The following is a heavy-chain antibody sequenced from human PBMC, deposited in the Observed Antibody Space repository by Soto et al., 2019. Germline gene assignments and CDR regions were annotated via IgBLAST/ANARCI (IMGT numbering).Heavy chain of an antibody. D-gene: IGHD6-13*01. V-gene: IGHV1-2*04. J-gene: IGHJ6*02. CDR3: ARGPGIAASGYPPHYYYYGMDF. Sequence: ASVKVSCKASGYTFTGYYMHWVRQAPGQGLEWMGWINPNSGGTNYAQKFQGWVTMTRDTSISTAYMELSRLRSDDTAVYYCARGPGIAASGYPPHYYYYGMDFWGQGTTVTVSS. CDR2: INPNSGGT. CDR1: GYTFTGYY.